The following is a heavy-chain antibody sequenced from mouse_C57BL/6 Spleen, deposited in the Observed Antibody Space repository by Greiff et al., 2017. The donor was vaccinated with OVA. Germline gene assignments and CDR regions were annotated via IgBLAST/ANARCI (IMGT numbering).Heavy chain of an antibody. J-gene: IGHJ2*01. CDR1: GYTFTSYW. D-gene: IGHD4-1*02. V-gene: IGHV1-55*01. CDR2: IYPGSGST. Sequence: VQLQQPGAELVKPGASVKMSCKASGYTFTSYWITWVKQRPGQGLEWIGDIYPGSGSTNYNGKFKGKATLTADKSSSTAYMQLSSLTSEDSAVYFCARGGGSTGYYFDYWGQGTTLTVSS. CDR3: ARGGGSTGYYFDY.